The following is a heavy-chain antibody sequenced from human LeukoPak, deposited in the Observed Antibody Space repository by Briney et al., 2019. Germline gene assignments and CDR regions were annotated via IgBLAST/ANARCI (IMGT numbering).Heavy chain of an antibody. D-gene: IGHD3-3*01. Sequence: GGSLRLSCEASGFTFSTYWMHWVRQAPGKGLVWVSRVNDDGRSTSYADSVKGRFAISRDNAKNSLYLQMNSLRAEDTAVYYCARDRGVDFWSCLYNPQCFDYWGQGTLVTVSS. J-gene: IGHJ4*02. CDR3: ARDRGVDFWSCLYNPQCFDY. CDR1: GFTFSTYW. V-gene: IGHV3-74*01. CDR2: VNDDGRST.